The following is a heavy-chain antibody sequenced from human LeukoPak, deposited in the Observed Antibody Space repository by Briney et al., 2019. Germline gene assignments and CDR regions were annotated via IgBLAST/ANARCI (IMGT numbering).Heavy chain of an antibody. CDR1: GGSISSSSYY. CDR2: IYYSGST. CDR3: AKTETKTYYYDSSGYYHFDY. J-gene: IGHJ4*02. D-gene: IGHD3-22*01. V-gene: IGHV4-39*01. Sequence: SETLSLTCTVSGGSISSSSYYWGWIRQPPGKGLEWIGSIYYSGSTYYNPSLKSRVTISVDTSKNQFSLKLSSVTAADTAVYYCAKTETKTYYYDSSGYYHFDYWGQGTLVTVSS.